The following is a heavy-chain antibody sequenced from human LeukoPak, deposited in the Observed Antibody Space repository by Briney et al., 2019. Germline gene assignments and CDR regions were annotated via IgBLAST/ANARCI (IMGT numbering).Heavy chain of an antibody. D-gene: IGHD2-2*01. Sequence: GGSLRLFCAASGFSFSSYWMNWVRQAPGKGLEWVANIKQDGSEKYYVDSVKGRFTISRDNAKNSLYLQMNSLRAEDTAVYYCARRARYCTSTSCDPIGAFDIWGQGTMVTVSS. CDR3: ARRARYCTSTSCDPIGAFDI. CDR1: GFSFSSYW. V-gene: IGHV3-7*01. J-gene: IGHJ3*02. CDR2: IKQDGSEK.